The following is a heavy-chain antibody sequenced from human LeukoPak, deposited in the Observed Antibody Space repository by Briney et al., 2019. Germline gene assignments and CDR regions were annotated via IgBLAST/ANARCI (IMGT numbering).Heavy chain of an antibody. Sequence: QPGGSLRLSCAASGFTLSSYWMHWVRQDPEKGLVWVSRINGDASITNYADSVKGRFTISGDNAKNTLYLQMNSLTAEDTAVYYCATSLGRSATGLVSWGQGALVTVSS. J-gene: IGHJ4*02. CDR2: INGDASIT. CDR3: ATSLGRSATGLVS. V-gene: IGHV3-74*01. D-gene: IGHD6-13*01. CDR1: GFTLSSYW.